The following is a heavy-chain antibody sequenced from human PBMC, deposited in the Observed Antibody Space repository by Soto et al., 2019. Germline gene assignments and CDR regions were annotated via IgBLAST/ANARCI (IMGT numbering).Heavy chain of an antibody. CDR3: ARDRGCSGGICYRDLGY. D-gene: IGHD2-15*01. Sequence: EVQLVESGGGLVQPGGSLRLSCAASGFTFSTYSMSWVRQAPGKGLEWVSYISSTSDTIYYADSVKGRFTISRDNAKNSLYLHMNSLSAEDTAVDYCARDRGCSGGICYRDLGYWGQGTLVTVSS. CDR2: ISSTSDTI. V-gene: IGHV3-48*01. J-gene: IGHJ4*02. CDR1: GFTFSTYS.